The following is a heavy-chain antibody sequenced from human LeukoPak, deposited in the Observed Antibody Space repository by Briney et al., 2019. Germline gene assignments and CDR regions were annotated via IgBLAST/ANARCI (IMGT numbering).Heavy chain of an antibody. Sequence: GGSLRLSCAASGFTFDTYAMSWVRQAPGKGLEWVSAIRDSGGSTYYADSVKGRFTISRDNSKNTMYLQMNSLRSEDTAVYYCARDEELLHWFDPWGQGTLVTVSS. CDR3: ARDEELLHWFDP. CDR1: GFTFDTYA. CDR2: IRDSGGST. V-gene: IGHV3-23*01. J-gene: IGHJ5*02. D-gene: IGHD1-26*01.